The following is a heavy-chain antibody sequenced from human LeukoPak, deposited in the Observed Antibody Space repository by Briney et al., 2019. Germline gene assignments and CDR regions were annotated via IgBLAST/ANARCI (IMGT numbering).Heavy chain of an antibody. Sequence: PSETLSLTCTVSGGSISSYYWSWIRQPPGKGLEWIGYMHDSGSTNYNPSLKSRVTISVDTSKNQFSLKLSSVTAADTAMYYCAREGSYSAFDIWGQGTMVTVSS. J-gene: IGHJ3*02. CDR2: MHDSGST. CDR3: AREGSYSAFDI. CDR1: GGSISSYY. D-gene: IGHD1-26*01. V-gene: IGHV4-59*01.